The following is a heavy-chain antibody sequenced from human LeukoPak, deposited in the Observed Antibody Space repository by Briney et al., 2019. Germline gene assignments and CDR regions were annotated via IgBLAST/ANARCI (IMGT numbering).Heavy chain of an antibody. CDR2: INHSGST. CDR3: ASSPIITMVRGVIQPPHY. D-gene: IGHD3-10*01. CDR1: GGSFSGYY. Sequence: PSETLSLTCAVYGGSFSGYYWSWIRQPPGKGLEWIGEINHSGSTNYDPSLKSRVTISVDTSKNQFSLKLSSVTAADTAVYYCASSPIITMVRGVIQPPHYWGQGTLVTVSS. J-gene: IGHJ4*02. V-gene: IGHV4-34*01.